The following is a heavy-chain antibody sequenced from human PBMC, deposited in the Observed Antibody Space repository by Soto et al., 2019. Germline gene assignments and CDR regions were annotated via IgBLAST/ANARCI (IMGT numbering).Heavy chain of an antibody. CDR1: GYTFTSYA. J-gene: IGHJ6*02. CDR3: ARGEQLALYGMDV. V-gene: IGHV1-3*01. Sequence: ASVKVSCKASGYTFTSYAMHWVRQAPGQRLEWMGWINAGNGNTKYSQKFQGRVTITRDTSASTAYMELSRLRSDDTAVYYCARGEQLALYGMDVWGQGTTVTVSS. D-gene: IGHD6-6*01. CDR2: INAGNGNT.